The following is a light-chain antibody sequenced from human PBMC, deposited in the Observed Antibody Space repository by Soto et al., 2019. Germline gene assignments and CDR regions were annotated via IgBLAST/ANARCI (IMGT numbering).Light chain of an antibody. Sequence: DIQMTQSPSPLSASVGDRVTITCQASQDISTNLNWYQQKPGKAPKLLIQDASNLQPGVPSRFSGSGSGTDFTFPIISLLPEDFATYYCQQYDNLSIAFGPGTKVDLK. CDR1: QDISTN. CDR2: DAS. V-gene: IGKV1-33*01. J-gene: IGKJ3*01. CDR3: QQYDNLSIA.